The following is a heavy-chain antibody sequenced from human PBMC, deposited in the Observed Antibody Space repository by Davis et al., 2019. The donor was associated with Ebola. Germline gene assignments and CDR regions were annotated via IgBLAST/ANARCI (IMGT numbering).Heavy chain of an antibody. D-gene: IGHD4-23*01. V-gene: IGHV4-39*01. CDR1: GGSISSSSYY. Sequence: PSETLSLTCTVSGGSISSSSYYWGWIRQPPGKGLEWIGSIYYSGSTYYNPSLKSRVTISVDTSKNQFSLKLSSVTAADTAVYYCARRKNSAFDYWGQGTLVTVSS. CDR3: ARRKNSAFDY. J-gene: IGHJ4*02. CDR2: IYYSGST.